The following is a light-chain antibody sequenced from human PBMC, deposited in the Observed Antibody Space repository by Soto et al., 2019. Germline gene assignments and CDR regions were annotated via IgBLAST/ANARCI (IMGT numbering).Light chain of an antibody. V-gene: IGKV3-11*01. CDR3: QQRSNWPPIFT. CDR1: QSVSSY. Sequence: EIVLTQSPATLSLSPGERATLSCRASQSVSSYLAWYQQKPGQAPRLLIYDASNRATGIPARFSGSGSGTDFTHTIISLEPEDFAVYYCQQRSNWPPIFTFGPGTKVDIK. CDR2: DAS. J-gene: IGKJ3*01.